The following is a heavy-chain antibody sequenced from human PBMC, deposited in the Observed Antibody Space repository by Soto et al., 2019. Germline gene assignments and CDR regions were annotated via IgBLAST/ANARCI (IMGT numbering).Heavy chain of an antibody. V-gene: IGHV1-18*01. CDR2: ISADNGNT. J-gene: IGHJ4*02. D-gene: IGHD1-26*01. CDR1: GYTFTSYG. CDR3: ARDLGAQIVDY. Sequence: QVQLVQSGAEVKKPGASVKVSCKASGYTFTSYGITWVRPAPGQGLERMGWISADNGNTKYAQKFQGRVTRTTDTSTSTAYMELRSLRSADTAVYSCARDLGAQIVDYWGQGTLVTVSS.